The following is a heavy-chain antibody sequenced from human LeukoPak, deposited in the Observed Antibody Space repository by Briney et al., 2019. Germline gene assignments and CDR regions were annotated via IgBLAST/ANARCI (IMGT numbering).Heavy chain of an antibody. CDR1: GFTFSNYG. Sequence: GGSLRLSCAASGFTFSNYGMSWVRQVPGKGLEWVSAIGGSGGTTYYGDSVKGRFTVSRDNSRNTLYLQTISLTAEDTAVYYRAKIVTSATAYWGQGTLVTVSS. CDR2: IGGSGGTT. J-gene: IGHJ4*02. D-gene: IGHD2-15*01. V-gene: IGHV3-23*01. CDR3: AKIVTSATAY.